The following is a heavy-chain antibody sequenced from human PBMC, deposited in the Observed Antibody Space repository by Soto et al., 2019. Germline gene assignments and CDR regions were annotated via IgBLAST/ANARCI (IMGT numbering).Heavy chain of an antibody. CDR2: IWYDGSNK. CDR3: ARDKLFDY. V-gene: IGHV3-33*01. CDR1: GFTFSRYG. J-gene: IGHJ4*02. Sequence: GGSLRLACAASGFTFSRYGMHGVRQSPGKGLEWVAVIWYDGSNKYYADSVKGRFTISRDNSKNTLYLQMKSLRAEDTAAYYCARDKLFDYWGQGTLVTV.